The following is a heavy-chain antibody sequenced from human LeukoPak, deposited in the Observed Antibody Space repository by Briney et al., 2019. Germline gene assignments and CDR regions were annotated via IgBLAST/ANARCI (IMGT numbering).Heavy chain of an antibody. J-gene: IGHJ4*02. CDR1: GYTFTSYD. Sequence: VASVKVSCKASGYTFTSYDINWVRQATGQGLEWMGWMNPNSGNTGYAQKFQGRVTMTRNTSISTAYMELSSLRSEDTAVYYCARRSIAAAGTDYWGQGTLVTVSS. CDR3: ARRSIAAAGTDY. D-gene: IGHD6-13*01. CDR2: MNPNSGNT. V-gene: IGHV1-8*01.